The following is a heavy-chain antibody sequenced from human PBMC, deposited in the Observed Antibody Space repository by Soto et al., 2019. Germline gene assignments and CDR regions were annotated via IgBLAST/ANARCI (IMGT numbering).Heavy chain of an antibody. Sequence: GGSMRLSCAASGFTFSSYAMSWVRQAPGKGLEWVSAISGSGGSTYYADSVKGRFTISRDNSKNTLYLQMNSLRAEDTAVYYCAKVGVIRYYFDYWGQGTLVTVSS. CDR3: AKVGVIRYYFDY. CDR1: GFTFSSYA. J-gene: IGHJ4*02. D-gene: IGHD3-16*02. CDR2: ISGSGGST. V-gene: IGHV3-23*01.